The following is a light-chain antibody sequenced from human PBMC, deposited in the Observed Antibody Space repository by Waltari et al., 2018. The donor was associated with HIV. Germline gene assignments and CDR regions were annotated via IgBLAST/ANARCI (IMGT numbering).Light chain of an antibody. Sequence: IVMTHSPVPLPVTSRAPAYMSGRSSQCLLHSDVYTYLDWYLQKPGQSPQLLIYLASNRASGVPDRFSGSGSGTNFTLKISRVEAEDVGIYYCMQALQTLTFGGGTKVEI. V-gene: IGKV2-28*01. CDR3: MQALQTLT. CDR1: QCLLHSDVYTY. CDR2: LAS. J-gene: IGKJ4*01.